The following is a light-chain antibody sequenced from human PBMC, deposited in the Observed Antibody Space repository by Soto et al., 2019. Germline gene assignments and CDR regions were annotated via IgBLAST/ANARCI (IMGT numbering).Light chain of an antibody. J-gene: IGLJ2*01. CDR3: GSWDSSLSVVV. CDR2: DNN. CDR1: SSNIGNNY. Sequence: QSVLTQPPSVSGAQGQKVTISCSGSSSNIGNNYVSCYQQLPGTAPKLLIYDNNKRPSGIPDRFSGSKSGTSATLGITGLQTGDEADYYCGSWDSSLSVVVFGGGTKLTVL. V-gene: IGLV1-51*01.